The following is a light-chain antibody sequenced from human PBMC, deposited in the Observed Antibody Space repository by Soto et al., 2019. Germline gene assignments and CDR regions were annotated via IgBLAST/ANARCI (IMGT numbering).Light chain of an antibody. Sequence: IVLTQSPGTLSLSPGERATLSCRASQSVSSSYIAWYQQKPGQAPRFLIYGASGRATGIPGRFSGSGSGTDFTLTISRLEPEDFAVYYCQQYGPSPPITFGQGTRLEIK. CDR2: GAS. CDR1: QSVSSSY. CDR3: QQYGPSPPIT. J-gene: IGKJ5*01. V-gene: IGKV3-20*01.